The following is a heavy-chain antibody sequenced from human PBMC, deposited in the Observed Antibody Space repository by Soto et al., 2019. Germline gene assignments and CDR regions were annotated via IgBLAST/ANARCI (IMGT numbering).Heavy chain of an antibody. CDR3: ARDSGYHSVDTPRNRYLEY. J-gene: IGHJ4*02. V-gene: IGHV3-7*01. Sequence: VQLVESGGGLVQPGGSLKMSCEASGFTFSWYWMSWVRQAPGKGLEWVANIKFDGSEKHYVDSVKGRFTISRDNAKNPMYLQMSSLRAEDTGVYYCARDSGYHSVDTPRNRYLEYWGPGPRVTVSS. D-gene: IGHD2-15*01. CDR1: GFTFSWYW. CDR2: IKFDGSEK.